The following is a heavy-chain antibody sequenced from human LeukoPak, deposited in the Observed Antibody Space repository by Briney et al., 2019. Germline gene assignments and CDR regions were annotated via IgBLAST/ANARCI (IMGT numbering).Heavy chain of an antibody. CDR2: IYHSGST. CDR3: ARVRVPDYGDWYYFDY. V-gene: IGHV4-30-2*01. D-gene: IGHD4-17*01. Sequence: PSETLSLTCAVSGGFISSGGYSWSWIRQPPGKGLEWIGYIYHSGSTYYNPSLKSRVTISVDRSKNQFSLKLSSVTAADTAVYYCARVRVPDYGDWYYFDYWGQGTLVTVSS. J-gene: IGHJ4*02. CDR1: GGFISSGGYS.